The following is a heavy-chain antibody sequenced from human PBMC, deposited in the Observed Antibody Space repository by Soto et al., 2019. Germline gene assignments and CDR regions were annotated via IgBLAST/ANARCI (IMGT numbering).Heavy chain of an antibody. CDR3: ARTYYDILTGYFWGAFDI. D-gene: IGHD3-9*01. V-gene: IGHV4-30-4*01. J-gene: IGHJ3*02. CDR2: IYYSGST. Sequence: PSETLSLTCTVSGGAISSGDYYWSWIRQPPGKGLEWIGYIYYSGSTYYNPSLKSRVTISVDTSKNQFSLKLSSVTAADTAVYYCARTYYDILTGYFWGAFDIWGQGTMVTVSS. CDR1: GGAISSGDYY.